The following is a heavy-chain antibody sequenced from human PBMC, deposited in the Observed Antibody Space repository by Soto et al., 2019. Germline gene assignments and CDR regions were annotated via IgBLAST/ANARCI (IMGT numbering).Heavy chain of an antibody. CDR1: GFTFISYA. J-gene: IGHJ6*02. Sequence: QVQLVESGGGVVQPGRFLRVSCVVAGFTFISYAMHWVHQAPDKGLEWVAIISYDGDNKYYADSVKGRFTISRDNSKNTVSLQMNSLRAEDTAVYYCTRERPGSYSYVPPDYYYGMDVWGQGTTVTVSS. CDR3: TRERPGSYSYVPPDYYYGMDV. CDR2: ISYDGDNK. V-gene: IGHV3-30-3*01. D-gene: IGHD3-10*01.